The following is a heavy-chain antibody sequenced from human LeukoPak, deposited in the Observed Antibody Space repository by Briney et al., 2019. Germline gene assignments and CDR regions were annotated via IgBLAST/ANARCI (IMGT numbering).Heavy chain of an antibody. Sequence: GGSLRLSCAASGFTFSISIMHWVRQAPGKGLEYVSTINSNGRSTNYANSVKDRFTVSRDNSKNTLYLQMDSLRAEDTAVYYCAKDLYYYDSSGASGFDYWGQGTLVTVSS. CDR3: AKDLYYYDSSGASGFDY. D-gene: IGHD3-22*01. CDR1: GFTFSISI. V-gene: IGHV3-64*01. J-gene: IGHJ4*02. CDR2: INSNGRST.